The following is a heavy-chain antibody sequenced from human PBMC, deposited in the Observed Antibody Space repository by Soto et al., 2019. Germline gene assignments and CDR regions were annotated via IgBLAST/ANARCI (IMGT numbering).Heavy chain of an antibody. CDR3: ARQCDYDSSDIYYYGMDV. V-gene: IGHV3-21*06. Sequence: GGSLRLSCAASGFTFSSYSMNWVRQAPGKXLEWVSSISTSSSHIYYADSVKGRFTISRDNAKNSLYLQMNSVRAEDTAVYYCARQCDYDSSDIYYYGMDVWVQVSTVTVFS. CDR1: GFTFSSYS. D-gene: IGHD3-22*01. J-gene: IGHJ6*02. CDR2: ISTSSSHI.